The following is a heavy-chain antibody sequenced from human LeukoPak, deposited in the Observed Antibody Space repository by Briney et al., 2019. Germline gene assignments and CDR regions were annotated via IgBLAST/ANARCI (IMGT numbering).Heavy chain of an antibody. J-gene: IGHJ4*02. V-gene: IGHV4-59*12. CDR1: GGSISSYY. D-gene: IGHD2-2*01. CDR3: ARSPYRVLDY. CDR2: IYYSGSA. Sequence: PSETLSLTCTVSGGSISSYYWSWIRQPPGKGLEWIGYIYYSGSANYNPSLKSRVTISVDTSKNQFSLKLSSVTAADTAVYYCARSPYRVLDYWGQGTLVTVSS.